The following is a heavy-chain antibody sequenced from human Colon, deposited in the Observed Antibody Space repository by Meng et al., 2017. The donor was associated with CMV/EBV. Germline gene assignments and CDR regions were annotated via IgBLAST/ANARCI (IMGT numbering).Heavy chain of an antibody. V-gene: IGHV4-61*01. D-gene: IGHD1-26*01. CDR1: GRSVSSGFYY. J-gene: IGHJ2*01. Sequence: TVSGRSVSSGFYYWSWIRQPPGKGLEWIGDINYSGSTRYNPSLKSRVTISVDTSKDQFSLKLKTVTAADTAVYYCARAPVGGWYFDLWGRGTLVTVSS. CDR2: INYSGST. CDR3: ARAPVGGWYFDL.